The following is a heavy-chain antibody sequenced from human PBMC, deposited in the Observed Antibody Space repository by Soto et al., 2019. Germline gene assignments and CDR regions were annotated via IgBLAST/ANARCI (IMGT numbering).Heavy chain of an antibody. V-gene: IGHV3-48*02. J-gene: IGHJ3*01. Sequence: EVQLVESGGGLVQPGGSLRLSCAASGFSFRSYSMNWVRQAPGKGLEWISYISSSSNTIYYADSVKGRFTISRDNDRNSLYLQMNSPRDEDTAVYYCARDGNYYDSSGFWPWGQGTMVTVSS. CDR1: GFSFRSYS. D-gene: IGHD3-22*01. CDR2: ISSSSNTI. CDR3: ARDGNYYDSSGFWP.